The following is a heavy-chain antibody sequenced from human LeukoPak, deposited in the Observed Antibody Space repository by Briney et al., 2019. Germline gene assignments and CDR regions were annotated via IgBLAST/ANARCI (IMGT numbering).Heavy chain of an antibody. Sequence: PGGSLTLSCAASGFTSGDHDMTWVRQTSGRGPEWVSSTNFGGSITWYADSVRGRFTMSRDNSKNTLYLQMNSLRAEDTAVYYCVLGPRIAVAGTPFDYWGQGTLVTVSS. CDR1: GFTSGDHD. CDR2: TNFGGSIT. D-gene: IGHD6-19*01. V-gene: IGHV3-23*01. CDR3: VLGPRIAVAGTPFDY. J-gene: IGHJ4*02.